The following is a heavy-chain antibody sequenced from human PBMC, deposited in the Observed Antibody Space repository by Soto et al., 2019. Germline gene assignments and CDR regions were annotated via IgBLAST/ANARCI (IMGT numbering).Heavy chain of an antibody. V-gene: IGHV3-7*01. CDR1: GSTFSSYW. Sequence: GGSLRLSCAASGSTFSSYWMSWVRQAPGKGLEWVANKKQGGSEKYYVDSVKGRFTISRDNAKNSLYLQMNRVRAEDASLCDCAGGDLIVGDYFDYWGQGTLVTVSS. J-gene: IGHJ4*02. CDR3: AGGDLIVGDYFDY. CDR2: KKQGGSEK. D-gene: IGHD1-26*01.